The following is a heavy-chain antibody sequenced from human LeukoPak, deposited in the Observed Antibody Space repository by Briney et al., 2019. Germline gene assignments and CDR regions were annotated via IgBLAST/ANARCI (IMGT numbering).Heavy chain of an antibody. CDR3: AKDLGPLSGNIDY. Sequence: PGRSLRLSCAASGFTFSSYGMHWVRQAPGKGLEWVAVIWYDGSNKYYADSVKCRFTISRDNSKNTLYLQMNSRRAEDTAVYYCAKDLGPLSGNIDYWGQGTLVTVSS. J-gene: IGHJ4*02. CDR2: IWYDGSNK. D-gene: IGHD1-26*01. CDR1: GFTFSSYG. V-gene: IGHV3-33*06.